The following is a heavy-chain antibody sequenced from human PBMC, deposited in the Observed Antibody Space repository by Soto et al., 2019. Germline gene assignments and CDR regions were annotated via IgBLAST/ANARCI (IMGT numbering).Heavy chain of an antibody. D-gene: IGHD3-22*01. CDR3: AKGRSSMIVVVMDY. CDR1: GFNVDESA. V-gene: IGHV3-9*01. J-gene: IGHJ4*02. Sequence: GGALKLSCVAPGFNVDESAMNWFRQVPWKGLEWVSCITWNSGHILYADSVKGRFTISRDNAKKSLYLELNSLRPEDTALYYCAKGRSSMIVVVMDYWGQGTPVTVSS. CDR2: ITWNSGHI.